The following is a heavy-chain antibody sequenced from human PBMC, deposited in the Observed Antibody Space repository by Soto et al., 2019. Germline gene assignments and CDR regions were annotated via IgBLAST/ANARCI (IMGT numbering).Heavy chain of an antibody. Sequence: QVQLVESGGGVVQPGRSLRLSCAASGITFSSYGMHWVRQAPGKGLEWVAVISYDGSNKYYADSVKGRFTISRDNSKNTVYLHMHSLRAEDTAVYYCVKDRFVVGIIDYWGQGILVTVSS. J-gene: IGHJ4*02. V-gene: IGHV3-30*18. D-gene: IGHD1-26*01. CDR2: ISYDGSNK. CDR3: VKDRFVVGIIDY. CDR1: GITFSSYG.